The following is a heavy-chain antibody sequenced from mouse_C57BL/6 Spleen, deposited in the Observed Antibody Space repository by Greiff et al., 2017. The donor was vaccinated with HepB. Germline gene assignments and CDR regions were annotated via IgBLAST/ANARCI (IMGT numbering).Heavy chain of an antibody. J-gene: IGHJ2*01. CDR3: TRQRSGYFYFDY. CDR1: GYTFTDYE. Sequence: QVQLQQSGAELVRPGASVTLSCKASGYTFTDYEMHWVKQTPVHGLEWIGAIDPETGGTAYNQKFKGKAILTADKSSSTAYMELRSLTSEDSAVYFCTRQRSGYFYFDYWGQGTTLTVSS. D-gene: IGHD2-3*01. V-gene: IGHV1-15*01. CDR2: IDPETGGT.